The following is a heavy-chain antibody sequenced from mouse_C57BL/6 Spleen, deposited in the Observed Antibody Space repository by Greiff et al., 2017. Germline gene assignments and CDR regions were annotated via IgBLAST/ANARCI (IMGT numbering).Heavy chain of an antibody. Sequence: QVQLQQPGAELVMPGASVKLSCKASGYTFTSYWMHWVKQRPGQGLEWIGEIDPSDSYTNYNQKFKGKSTLTVDKSSSTAYMQLSSLTSEDSAVYYCARSGGYSSFAYWGQGTLVTVSA. D-gene: IGHD1-1*01. CDR3: ARSGGYSSFAY. CDR1: GYTFTSYW. CDR2: IDPSDSYT. V-gene: IGHV1-69*01. J-gene: IGHJ3*01.